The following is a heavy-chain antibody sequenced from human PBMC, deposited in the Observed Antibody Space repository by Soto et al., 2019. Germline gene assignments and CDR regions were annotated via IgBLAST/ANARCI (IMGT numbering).Heavy chain of an antibody. Sequence: PSETLSLTCAVYGGSFSGYYWTWIRQPPGTGLEWIGEINHSRSTNYNPSLKSRVTISVDKSKNQFSLKLSSVTAADTAVYYCARDAKGLLWFGELLMDYYGMDVWGQGTTVTVSS. J-gene: IGHJ6*02. CDR1: GGSFSGYY. D-gene: IGHD3-10*01. CDR3: ARDAKGLLWFGELLMDYYGMDV. V-gene: IGHV4-34*01. CDR2: INHSRST.